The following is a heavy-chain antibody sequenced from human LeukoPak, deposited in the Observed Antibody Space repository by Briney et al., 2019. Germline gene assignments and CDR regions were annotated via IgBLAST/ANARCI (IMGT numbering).Heavy chain of an antibody. CDR2: IRYDGSNK. Sequence: GGSLRLSCAASGFTFSSYGMHWVRQAPGKGLEWVAFIRYDGSNKYYADSVKGRFTISRDNSKNTLYLQMNSLRAEDTAVYYCARGLASGYPPIPFDYWGQGTLVTVSS. CDR3: ARGLASGYPPIPFDY. D-gene: IGHD3-3*01. V-gene: IGHV3-30*02. J-gene: IGHJ4*02. CDR1: GFTFSSYG.